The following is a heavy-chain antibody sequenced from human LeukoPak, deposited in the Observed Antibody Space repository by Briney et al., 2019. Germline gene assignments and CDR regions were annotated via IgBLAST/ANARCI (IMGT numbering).Heavy chain of an antibody. CDR1: GGSISSSNW. D-gene: IGHD6-13*01. J-gene: IGHJ4*02. CDR2: IYHSGST. V-gene: IGHV4-4*02. CDR3: ASLGYSSSWYEDY. Sequence: PSETLSLTCAVSGGSISSSNWWSWVRQPPGKGLEWIGEIYHSGSTNYNPSLKSRVTISVDKSKNQFSLKLSSVTAADTAVYYCASLGYSSSWYEDYWGQGTLVTVSS.